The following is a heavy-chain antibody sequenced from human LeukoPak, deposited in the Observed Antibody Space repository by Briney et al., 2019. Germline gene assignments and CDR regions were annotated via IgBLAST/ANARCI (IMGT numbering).Heavy chain of an antibody. J-gene: IGHJ3*02. V-gene: IGHV1-18*01. CDR1: GYTFTSYG. CDR2: ISAYNGNR. CDR3: ARSYDILTGYYNGATAFDI. D-gene: IGHD3-9*01. Sequence: ASVKVSCKASGYTFTSYGISWVRQAPGQGLEWMGWISAYNGNRNYAQKLQGRVTMTTETSTSTAYMELRSLRSDDTAVYYCARSYDILTGYYNGATAFDIWGQGTMVTVSS.